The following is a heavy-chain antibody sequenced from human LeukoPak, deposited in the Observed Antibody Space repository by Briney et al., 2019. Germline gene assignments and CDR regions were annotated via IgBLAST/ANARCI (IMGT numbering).Heavy chain of an antibody. D-gene: IGHD2-15*01. CDR1: GGSFSGYY. CDR2: INHSGST. Sequence: ETLSLTCAVYGGSFSGYYWSWIRQPPGKGLEWIGEINHSGSTNYNPSLKSRVTISVDTSKNQFSLKLSSVTAADTAVYYCARGVVVAATPLDAFDIWGQGTMVTVSS. J-gene: IGHJ3*02. V-gene: IGHV4-34*01. CDR3: ARGVVVAATPLDAFDI.